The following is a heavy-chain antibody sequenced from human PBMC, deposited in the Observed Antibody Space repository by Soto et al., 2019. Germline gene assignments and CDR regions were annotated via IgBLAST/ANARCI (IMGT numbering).Heavy chain of an antibody. D-gene: IGHD3-10*01. Sequence: PSETLSLTCTVSGGSISSYYWSWIRQPPGKGLEWIGYIYYSGSTNYNPSLKSRVTISVDTSKNQFSLKLSSVTAADTAVYYCARKAMVRGVTPDYYYYMDVWSKGTTVTVSS. CDR3: ARKAMVRGVTPDYYYYMDV. V-gene: IGHV4-59*01. CDR1: GGSISSYY. CDR2: IYYSGST. J-gene: IGHJ6*03.